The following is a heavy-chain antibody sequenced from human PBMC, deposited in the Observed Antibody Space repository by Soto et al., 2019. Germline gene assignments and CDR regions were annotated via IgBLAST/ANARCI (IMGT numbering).Heavy chain of an antibody. J-gene: IGHJ6*02. V-gene: IGHV1-2*02. Sequence: SVKVSCKASGYIFTGYHIHWVRQAPGRGLEWMGWINPNSGDTEYAQNFQGRGTMSRDTSFNLVYMEMSGLMSDDTAVYYCSRDALRTPGFDEMDILCQGATVTIS. CDR2: INPNSGDT. CDR1: GYIFTGYH. CDR3: SRDALRTPGFDEMDI. D-gene: IGHD3-9*01.